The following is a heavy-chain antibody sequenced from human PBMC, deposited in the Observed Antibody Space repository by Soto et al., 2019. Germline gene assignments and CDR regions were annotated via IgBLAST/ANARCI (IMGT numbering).Heavy chain of an antibody. D-gene: IGHD3-22*01. V-gene: IGHV3-64D*08. CDR1: GFTFSSYA. J-gene: IGHJ4*02. CDR2: ISSNGGST. Sequence: HPGGSLRLSYSASGFTFSSYAMHWVRQAPGKGLEYVSAISSNGGSTYYADSVKGRFTISRDNSKNTLYLQMSSLRAEDTAVYYCVKDLGYYYDSSGPADYRGQGTHVTVSS. CDR3: VKDLGYYYDSSGPADY.